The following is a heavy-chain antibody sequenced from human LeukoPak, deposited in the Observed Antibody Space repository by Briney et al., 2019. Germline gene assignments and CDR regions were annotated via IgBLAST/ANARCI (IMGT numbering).Heavy chain of an antibody. CDR3: AKDPGEGRPTITGYSQH. CDR2: ISSSSSTI. CDR1: GFTFSSYS. J-gene: IGHJ1*01. Sequence: GGSLRLSCAASGFTFSSYSMNWVRQAPGKGLEWVSYISSSSSTIYYADSVKGRFTISRDNAKNSLYLQMNSLRAEDTAVYYCAKDPGEGRPTITGYSQHGGQGTPVSVSS. V-gene: IGHV3-48*04. D-gene: IGHD3-9*01.